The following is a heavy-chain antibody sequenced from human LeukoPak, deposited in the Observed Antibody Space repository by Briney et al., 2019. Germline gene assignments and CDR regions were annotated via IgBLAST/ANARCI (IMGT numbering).Heavy chain of an antibody. J-gene: IGHJ4*02. D-gene: IGHD3-3*01. CDR2: IKQDGSEK. CDR3: ASTYDFWSDLEY. Sequence: PGGSLRLSCAASGFTFSSYWMSWVRQAPGKGLEWVANIKQDGSEKYYVDSVKGRFTISRDSAKNSLYLQMNSLRAEDTAVYYCASTYDFWSDLEYWGQGTLVTVSS. CDR1: GFTFSSYW. V-gene: IGHV3-7*01.